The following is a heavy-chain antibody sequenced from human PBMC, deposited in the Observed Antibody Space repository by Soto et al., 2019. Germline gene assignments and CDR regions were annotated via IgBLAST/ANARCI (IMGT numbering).Heavy chain of an antibody. CDR3: VRDRYSSSGWFDP. CDR1: GDSVSSYSAA. J-gene: IGHJ5*02. V-gene: IGHV6-1*01. Sequence: PSQTLSLTCAISGDSVSSYSAAWNWIRQSPSGGLEWLGRTYYRSRFFSDYAESVKSRIIINPDTSNNPFSLQLKSVTPEDTAVYYCVRDRYSSSGWFDPWGQGTPVTVSS. CDR2: TYYRSRFFS. D-gene: IGHD3-10*01.